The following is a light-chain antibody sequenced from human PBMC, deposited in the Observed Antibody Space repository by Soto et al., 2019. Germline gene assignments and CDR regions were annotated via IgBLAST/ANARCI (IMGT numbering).Light chain of an antibody. V-gene: IGKV1-39*01. CDR2: GVS. CDR1: QSVSTY. Sequence: IQITQPLTSLSASVGDRLAVTCQASQSVSTYLNWYSRKSGGAAELMIDGVSKLGNGTPSRLSGSGLATDFTLPIYTLQPEDFAVYFCQQTYMMPYTFGQGTKV. J-gene: IGKJ2*01. CDR3: QQTYMMPYT.